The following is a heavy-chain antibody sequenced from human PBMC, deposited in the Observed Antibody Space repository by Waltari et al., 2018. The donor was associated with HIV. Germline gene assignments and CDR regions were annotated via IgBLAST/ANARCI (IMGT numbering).Heavy chain of an antibody. CDR1: GYTFPSDD. D-gene: IGHD2-2*01. Sequence: QVQLVQSGAEVKKPGASGKVSCKASGYTFPSDDINWVRQATGQGLEWMGWMHPNSGNTGYAQKFQGRVTMTRDTSISTAYMELSSLRSDDTAVYYCARALGRGYCSSTSCFFDYWGQGPLVTVSS. CDR2: MHPNSGNT. J-gene: IGHJ4*02. V-gene: IGHV1-8*01. CDR3: ARALGRGYCSSTSCFFDY.